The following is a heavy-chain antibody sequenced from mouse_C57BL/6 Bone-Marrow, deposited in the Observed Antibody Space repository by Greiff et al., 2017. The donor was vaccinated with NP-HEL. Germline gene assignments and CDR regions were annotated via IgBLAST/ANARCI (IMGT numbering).Heavy chain of an antibody. CDR2: INPSSGYT. Sequence: VQLQQSGAELARPGASVKMSCKASGYTFTSYTMHWVKQRPGQGLEWIGYINPSSGYTKYNQKFKGKATLTADKSSSTAYMQLSRLTSEDSAVYSCARGYLRFAYWGQGTLVTVSA. CDR1: GYTFTSYT. D-gene: IGHD5-1*01. CDR3: ARGYLRFAY. J-gene: IGHJ3*01. V-gene: IGHV1-4*01.